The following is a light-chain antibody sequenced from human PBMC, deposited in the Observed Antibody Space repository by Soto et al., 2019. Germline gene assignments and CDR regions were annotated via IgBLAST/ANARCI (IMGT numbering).Light chain of an antibody. CDR3: QQYNSTPLT. CDR1: QRIHDNY. Sequence: EIVLTQSPGTLSLSPGETATLSCRTSQRIHDNYLAWYQQKPGQTPRLVVYGGSSRATGIPDRFRAGGSGTDFSLTISGLEPEDFAVYYCQQYNSTPLTFGGGTKVEMK. CDR2: GGS. J-gene: IGKJ4*01. V-gene: IGKV3-20*01.